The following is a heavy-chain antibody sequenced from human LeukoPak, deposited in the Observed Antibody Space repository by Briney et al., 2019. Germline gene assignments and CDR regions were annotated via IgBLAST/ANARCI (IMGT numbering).Heavy chain of an antibody. CDR3: AGSNCSGGSCYSGGFDY. V-gene: IGHV5-51*01. D-gene: IGHD2-15*01. CDR1: GFNFTSYW. Sequence: GGSLEISCKGSGFNFTSYWIAWVRQVPGKGVEWMGIIYPGDSDTRYSPSFQGQVTISADKSITTAYLQWSSLKAADTAMYYCAGSNCSGGSCYSGGFDYWGQGTLVTVSS. J-gene: IGHJ4*02. CDR2: IYPGDSDT.